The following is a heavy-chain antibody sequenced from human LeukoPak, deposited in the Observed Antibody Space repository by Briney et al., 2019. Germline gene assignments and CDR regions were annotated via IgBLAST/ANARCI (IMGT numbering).Heavy chain of an antibody. V-gene: IGHV1-18*01. J-gene: IGHJ4*02. CDR1: GYTFTSYG. CDR3: ARILGIAAAGTGRDYYFDF. Sequence: ASVKVSCKASGYTFTSYGISWVRQAPGQGLEWMGWISVYNGNTNYAQKLQGRVTMTTDTSTSTAYMELRSLRSDDTAVYYCARILGIAAAGTGRDYYFDFWGQGTLVTVSS. D-gene: IGHD6-13*01. CDR2: ISVYNGNT.